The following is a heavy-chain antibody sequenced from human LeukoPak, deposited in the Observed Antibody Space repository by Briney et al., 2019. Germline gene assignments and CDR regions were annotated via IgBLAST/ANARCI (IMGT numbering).Heavy chain of an antibody. Sequence: GRSLRPSCAASGFSFSIYGMQWVRQAPGKGLEWVSLIWYDGSNKYYADSVKGRFTISRDNSKNTLYLQMNSLRAEDTALYYCARDRAMVVGSSWYYDYWGQGTLVTVSS. D-gene: IGHD5-18*01. CDR1: GFSFSIYG. V-gene: IGHV3-33*01. CDR3: ARDRAMVVGSSWYYDY. J-gene: IGHJ4*02. CDR2: IWYDGSNK.